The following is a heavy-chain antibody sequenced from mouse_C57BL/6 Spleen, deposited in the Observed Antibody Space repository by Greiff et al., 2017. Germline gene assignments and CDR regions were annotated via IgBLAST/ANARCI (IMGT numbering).Heavy chain of an antibody. CDR2: IYPGSGNT. V-gene: IGHV1-76*01. CDR1: GYTFTDYY. CDR3: ATGYYGSRGDFDY. Sequence: VQLQQSGAELVRPGASVKLSCKASGYTFTDYYINWVKQRPGQGLEWIARIYPGSGNTYYNEKIKGKATLTAEKSSSTAYMQLSSLTSEDSAVYFCATGYYGSRGDFDYWGQGTTLTVSS. D-gene: IGHD1-1*01. J-gene: IGHJ2*01.